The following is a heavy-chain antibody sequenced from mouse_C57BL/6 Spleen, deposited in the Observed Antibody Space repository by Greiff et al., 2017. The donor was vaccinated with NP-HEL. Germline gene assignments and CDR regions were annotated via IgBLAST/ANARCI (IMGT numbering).Heavy chain of an antibody. CDR2: ISYSGST. CDR3: ARHGSSHWYFDV. D-gene: IGHD1-1*01. J-gene: IGHJ1*03. Sequence: EVQRVESGPGMVKPSQSLFLTCTVTGYSITSGYDWHWIRHFPGNKLEWMGYISYSGSTNYNPSLKSRISITHDTSKNHFFLKLNSVTTEDTATYYWARHGSSHWYFDVWGTGTTVTVSS. V-gene: IGHV3-1*01. CDR1: GYSITSGYD.